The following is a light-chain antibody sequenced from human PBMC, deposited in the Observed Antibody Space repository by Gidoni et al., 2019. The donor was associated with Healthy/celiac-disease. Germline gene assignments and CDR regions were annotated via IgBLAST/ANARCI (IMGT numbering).Light chain of an antibody. Sequence: SSLSASVGDRVTITCRASQSISSYLNWYQQKPGKAPKLLIYAASSLQSGVPSRFSGSGSGTDFTLTFSSLQPEDFATYYCQQSYSTPKWTFGQGTKVEIK. CDR2: AAS. CDR3: QQSYSTPKWT. J-gene: IGKJ1*01. CDR1: QSISSY. V-gene: IGKV1-39*01.